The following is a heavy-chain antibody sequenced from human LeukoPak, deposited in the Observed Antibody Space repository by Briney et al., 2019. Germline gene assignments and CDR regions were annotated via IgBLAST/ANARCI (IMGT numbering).Heavy chain of an antibody. CDR3: ARVMITFGGVIAGLYYFDY. J-gene: IGHJ4*02. V-gene: IGHV6-1*01. Sequence: SQTLSLTCAISGDSVSSNSAAWNWNRQSPSRGLEWLGRTYYRSKWYNDYAVSVKSRITINPDTSKNQFSLQLNSVTPEDTAVYYCARVMITFGGVIAGLYYFDYWGQGTLVTVSS. CDR1: GDSVSSNSAA. D-gene: IGHD3-16*02. CDR2: TYYRSKWYN.